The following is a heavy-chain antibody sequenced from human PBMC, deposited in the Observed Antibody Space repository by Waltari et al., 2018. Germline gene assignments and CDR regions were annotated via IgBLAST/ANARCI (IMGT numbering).Heavy chain of an antibody. CDR2: IYYSGST. CDR1: GGSVSSGSYY. V-gene: IGHV4-61*01. D-gene: IGHD6-13*01. Sequence: QVQLQESGPGLVKPSETLSLTCTVSGGSVSSGSYYWSWIRQPPGKGLEWIGYIYYSGSTNYNPSLKSRVTISVDTSKNQFSLKLSSVTAADTAVYYCARGPYYSSSWLDYYYGMDVWGQGTTVTVSS. CDR3: ARGPYYSSSWLDYYYGMDV. J-gene: IGHJ6*02.